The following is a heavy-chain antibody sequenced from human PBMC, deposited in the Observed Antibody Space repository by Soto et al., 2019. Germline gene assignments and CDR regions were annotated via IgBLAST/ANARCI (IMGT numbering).Heavy chain of an antibody. D-gene: IGHD1-26*01. CDR1: GFSFSNYA. CDR3: TRDPYGGSRYYFDS. J-gene: IGHJ4*02. CDR2: IWYDGSNK. V-gene: IGHV3-33*01. Sequence: PGGSLRLSCAASGFSFSNYAMHWVRQAPGKGLEWVAVIWYDGSNKYYADSVKGRFTISKDNSQTTVYLQVNSLRAEDTAVYYCTRDPYGGSRYYFDSWGQGTLVTVSS.